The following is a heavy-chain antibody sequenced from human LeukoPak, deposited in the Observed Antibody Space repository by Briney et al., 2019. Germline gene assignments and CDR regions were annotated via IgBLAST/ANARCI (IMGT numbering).Heavy chain of an antibody. J-gene: IGHJ4*02. V-gene: IGHV4-34*01. D-gene: IGHD6-13*01. CDR3: ARAYSSSWYYYFDY. Sequence: SETLSLTCAVYGGSFSGYYWSWIRQPPGKGLEWIGEINHSGSTNYNPSLKSRVTISVDTSKNQFSLELSSVTAADTAVYYCARAYSSSWYYYFDYWGQGTLVTVSS. CDR1: GGSFSGYY. CDR2: INHSGST.